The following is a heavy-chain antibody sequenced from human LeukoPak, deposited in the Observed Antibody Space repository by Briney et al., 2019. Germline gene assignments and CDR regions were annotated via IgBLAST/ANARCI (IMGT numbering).Heavy chain of an antibody. D-gene: IGHD1-26*01. CDR2: IYHSGSA. V-gene: IGHV4-4*02. Sequence: SETLSLTCAVSGDSINNTIWWSWVRQPPGKGLEWIGEIYHSGSANYNPSLKSRVTIFVDKSKNQFSLKLSSVAAADTAVYYCARSRPKWDQEPNFDYWGQGTLVTVSS. CDR3: ARSRPKWDQEPNFDY. CDR1: GDSINNTIW. J-gene: IGHJ4*02.